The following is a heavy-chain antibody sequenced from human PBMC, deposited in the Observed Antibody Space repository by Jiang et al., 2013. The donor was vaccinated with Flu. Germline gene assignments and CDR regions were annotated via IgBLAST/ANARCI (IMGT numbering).Heavy chain of an antibody. CDR2: FYISGST. V-gene: IGHV4-4*07. D-gene: IGHD5-24*01. Sequence: GLVKPSETLSLTCTVSGGSISGYYWSWIRQPAGKGLEWLGRFYISGSTNYNPSLKSRVTMSLDTFRNQFSLTLNSVTAADTAVYYCARNRRDGNNYDDSGFDYWDQGTLVTVSS. CDR1: GGSISGYY. CDR3: ARNRRDGNNYDDSGFDY. J-gene: IGHJ4*02.